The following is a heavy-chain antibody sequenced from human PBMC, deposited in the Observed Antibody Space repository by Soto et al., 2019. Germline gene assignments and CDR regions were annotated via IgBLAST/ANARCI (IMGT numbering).Heavy chain of an antibody. D-gene: IGHD1-26*01. Sequence: EVQLAESGGGLIQPGGSLRLSCAASGFTVSSNAMSWVRQAPGKGLEWVSVIYSGGTTYYADYVKGRFTISRDNSKNTLFLQKNSLRAEGTAVYYCARGGATNPFDYWGQGTLVTVSS. J-gene: IGHJ4*02. V-gene: IGHV3-53*01. CDR3: ARGGATNPFDY. CDR1: GFTVSSNA. CDR2: IYSGGTT.